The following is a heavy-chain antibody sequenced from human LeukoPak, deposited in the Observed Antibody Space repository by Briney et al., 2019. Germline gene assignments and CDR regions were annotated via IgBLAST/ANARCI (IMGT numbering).Heavy chain of an antibody. D-gene: IGHD1-26*01. CDR3: ARQRVRSYGLFDP. J-gene: IGHJ5*02. CDR1: GGSISSGDYY. Sequence: SETLSLTCTVSGGSISSGDYYWSWIRQPPGKGLEWIGYIYYSGSTYYNPSLKSRVTISVDTSKNQFSLKLSSVTAADTAVYYCARQRVRSYGLFDPWGQGTLVTVSS. V-gene: IGHV4-30-4*01. CDR2: IYYSGST.